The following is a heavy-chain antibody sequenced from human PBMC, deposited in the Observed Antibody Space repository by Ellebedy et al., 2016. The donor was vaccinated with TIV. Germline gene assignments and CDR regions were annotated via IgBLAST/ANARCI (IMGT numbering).Heavy chain of an antibody. J-gene: IGHJ3*02. D-gene: IGHD3-3*01. Sequence: ASVKVSCXSSVYTFTGYHIHWVRQAPGQGLEWMGWITPSTGDTNYAQKFQGRVTMTRDTSISTAYMELSRLSFDDSAVYFCARGVQFFSYAFDIWGQGTLVTVSS. CDR3: ARGVQFFSYAFDI. CDR2: ITPSTGDT. V-gene: IGHV1-2*02. CDR1: VYTFTGYH.